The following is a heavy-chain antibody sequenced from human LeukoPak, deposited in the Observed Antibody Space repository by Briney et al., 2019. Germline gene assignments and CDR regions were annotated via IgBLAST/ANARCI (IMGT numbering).Heavy chain of an antibody. CDR1: GGTFSSYA. D-gene: IGHD5-18*01. J-gene: IGHJ4*02. CDR2: ISYDGSNK. CDR3: ARDRSQRAYSYGPDGE. Sequence: SCKASGGTFSSYAIHWVRQAPGKGLEWVAVISYDGSNKYYADSVKGRFTISRDNSKNTLYLQINSLRGEDTAVYYCARDRSQRAYSYGPDGEWGQGTLVTVSS. V-gene: IGHV3-30*01.